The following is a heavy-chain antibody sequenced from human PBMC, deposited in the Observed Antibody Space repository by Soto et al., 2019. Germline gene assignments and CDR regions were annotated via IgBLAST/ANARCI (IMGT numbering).Heavy chain of an antibody. CDR1: GFTFSSYW. V-gene: IGHV3-7*01. CDR3: ARDSLQYYYDSGSYFHGWRWFDP. Sequence: GGSLRLSCAASGFTFSSYWMSWVRQAPGKGLEWVANIKQDGSEKYYVDSVKGRFTISRDNAKNSLYLQMNSLRAEDTAVYYCARDSLQYYYDSGSYFHGWRWFDPWGQGTLVTVSS. J-gene: IGHJ5*02. CDR2: IKQDGSEK. D-gene: IGHD3-10*01.